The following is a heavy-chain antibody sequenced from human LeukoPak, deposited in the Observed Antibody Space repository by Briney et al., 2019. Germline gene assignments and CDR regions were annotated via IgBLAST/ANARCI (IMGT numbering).Heavy chain of an antibody. Sequence: GGSLRLSCAASGFTFSTYTMNWVRQAPGKGLEWVSSISTSSIYIYYADSLKGRFTISRDNAKNSLYLQMNSLRAEDTAVYYCAREATAKGNKDIDYWGQGTLVTVSS. D-gene: IGHD4-23*01. CDR2: ISTSSIYI. CDR1: GFTFSTYT. J-gene: IGHJ4*02. CDR3: AREATAKGNKDIDY. V-gene: IGHV3-21*01.